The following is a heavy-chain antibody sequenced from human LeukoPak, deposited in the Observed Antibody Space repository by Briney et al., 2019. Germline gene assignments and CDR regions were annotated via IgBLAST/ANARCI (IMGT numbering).Heavy chain of an antibody. J-gene: IGHJ5*02. Sequence: GGSLRLSCAASGFTFSSYGIHWVRQAPGKGLEWVAVISYDGSDKYYADSVKGRFTISRDNSKNTLYLQMNSLRAEDTAVYYCAKGGLFWSGYYTGFDPWGRGTLVTVSS. CDR3: AKGGLFWSGYYTGFDP. CDR2: ISYDGSDK. D-gene: IGHD3-3*01. CDR1: GFTFSSYG. V-gene: IGHV3-30*18.